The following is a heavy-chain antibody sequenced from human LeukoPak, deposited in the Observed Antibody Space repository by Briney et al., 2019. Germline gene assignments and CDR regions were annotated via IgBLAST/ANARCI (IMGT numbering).Heavy chain of an antibody. CDR1: GGSISSYY. V-gene: IGHV4-59*01. D-gene: IGHD6-19*01. J-gene: IGHJ4*02. CDR2: IYYSGST. CDR3: ARSSIAVAGFDY. Sequence: PSETLSLTCTVSGGSISSYYWSWIRQPPGKGLEWIGYIYYSGSTNYNPSLKSRVTISVDTSKNQFSLKLSSVTAVDTAVYYCARSSIAVAGFDYWGQGTLVTVSS.